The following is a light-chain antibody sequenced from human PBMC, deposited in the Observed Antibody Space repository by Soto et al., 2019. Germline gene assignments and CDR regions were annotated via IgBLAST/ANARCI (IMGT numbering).Light chain of an antibody. CDR2: GAS. V-gene: IGKV3-20*01. CDR1: QSVSSNY. Sequence: EIVLTQSPGTLSLSPGDRATLSCRASQSVSSNYLAWYQQKPGQAPRLLIYGASRGAAGIPDRFSGSGSGTDFTLTISGLEPADFAVYFCQQYGRSPMFTFGQGTKLEVK. CDR3: QQYGRSPMFT. J-gene: IGKJ2*01.